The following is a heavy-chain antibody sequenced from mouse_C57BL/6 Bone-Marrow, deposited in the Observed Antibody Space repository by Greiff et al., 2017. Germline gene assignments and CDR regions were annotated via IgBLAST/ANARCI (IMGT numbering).Heavy chain of an antibody. CDR1: GYTFTSYW. D-gene: IGHD1-1*01. CDR3: ARGDYYGSSYRYFDV. Sequence: QVQLQQPGAELVMPGASVKLSCKASGYTFTSYWMHWVKPRPGPGLEWIGEIDPSDSYTNYNQKFKGKSTLTVDKSSSTAYMQLSSLTSEDSAVYYCARGDYYGSSYRYFDVWGTGTTVTVSS. CDR2: IDPSDSYT. J-gene: IGHJ1*03. V-gene: IGHV1-69*01.